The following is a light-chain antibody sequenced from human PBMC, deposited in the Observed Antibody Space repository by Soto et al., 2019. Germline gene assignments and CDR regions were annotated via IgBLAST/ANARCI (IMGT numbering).Light chain of an antibody. V-gene: IGKV3-15*01. Sequence: EMVMTQSPATLSVSPGERATLSCRASQSVSSNLAWYQQKLGQAPRLLIYGASTRATGVPARFSGSGSGTKFTLTISSLHSEDFAVYYCLQYNNWPPYTFGQGTKVDIK. CDR3: LQYNNWPPYT. J-gene: IGKJ2*01. CDR1: QSVSSN. CDR2: GAS.